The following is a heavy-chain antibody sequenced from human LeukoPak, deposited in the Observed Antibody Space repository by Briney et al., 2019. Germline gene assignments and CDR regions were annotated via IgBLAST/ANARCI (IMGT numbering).Heavy chain of an antibody. CDR1: GGSVSSGTYY. D-gene: IGHD2-15*01. V-gene: IGHV4-61*01. Sequence: SETLSLTCTVSGGSVSSGTYYWSWIRQPPGKGLEWIGYIYYGGSTNYNPSLKSRVTISVDTSKNQFSLKLSSVTAADTAVYYCARHGEGYCSGGSCYSDLFDYWGQGTLVTVSS. J-gene: IGHJ4*02. CDR2: IYYGGST. CDR3: ARHGEGYCSGGSCYSDLFDY.